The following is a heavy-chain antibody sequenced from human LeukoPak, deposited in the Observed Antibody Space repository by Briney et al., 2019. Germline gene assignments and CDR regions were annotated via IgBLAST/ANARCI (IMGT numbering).Heavy chain of an antibody. D-gene: IGHD4-17*01. CDR3: ASVLNGDPPHYYYYNSDV. CDR1: GASITSGVHC. CDR2: IYYSGST. J-gene: IGHJ6*03. V-gene: IGHV4-31*03. Sequence: SETLYLTCTVSGASITSGVHCWSWIRQHPGKGPEWIGHIYYSGSTYSNPSLKGRVSMSVDTSNNQLSLVLISGTDADTPVYWCASVLNGDPPHYYYYNSDVWGKGPTVSVSS.